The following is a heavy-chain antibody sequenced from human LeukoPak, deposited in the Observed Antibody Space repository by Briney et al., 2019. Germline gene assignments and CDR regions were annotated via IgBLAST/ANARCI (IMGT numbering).Heavy chain of an antibody. V-gene: IGHV3-23*01. CDR2: ISGGGGST. CDR1: AFTFSNYA. Sequence: PGGSLRLSCAASAFTFSNYAMSWVRQAPGKGLEWVSAISGGGGSTYYADSVKGRFTISRDNSKNTLYPQMNSLRAEDTAIYYCAKGTYSGYGGATRFDYWGQGTLVTVSS. CDR3: AKGTYSGYGGATRFDY. D-gene: IGHD1-26*01. J-gene: IGHJ4*02.